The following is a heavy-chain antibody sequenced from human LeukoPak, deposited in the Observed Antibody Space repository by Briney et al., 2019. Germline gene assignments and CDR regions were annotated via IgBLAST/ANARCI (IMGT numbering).Heavy chain of an antibody. D-gene: IGHD6-13*01. CDR3: ARRLKIAAAGNNWFDP. J-gene: IGHJ5*02. Sequence: GSLRLSCAASGFSISLYWMTWVRQPPGKGLEWIGSIYYSGSTYYNPSLKSRVTISVDTSKNQFSLKLSSVTAADTAVYYCARRLKIAAAGNNWFDPWGQGTLVTASS. CDR2: IYYSGST. CDR1: GFSISLYW. V-gene: IGHV4-39*01.